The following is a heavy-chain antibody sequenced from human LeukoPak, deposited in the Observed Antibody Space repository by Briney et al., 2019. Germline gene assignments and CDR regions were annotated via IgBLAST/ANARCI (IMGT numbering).Heavy chain of an antibody. CDR2: ISANGSTT. Sequence: GGSLRLSCAASGFTFSDYEVNWVRQAPGKGVEWVAYISANGSTTHYADSVKGRFTISRGNAKNSLFLQMNSLRAEDTAVYYCARGAQWVIDYWGQGTLVTVSS. CDR3: ARGAQWVIDY. CDR1: GFTFSDYE. V-gene: IGHV3-48*03. J-gene: IGHJ4*02. D-gene: IGHD1-26*01.